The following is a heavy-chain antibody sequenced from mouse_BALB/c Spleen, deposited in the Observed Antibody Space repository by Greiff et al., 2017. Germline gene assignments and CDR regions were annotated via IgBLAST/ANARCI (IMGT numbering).Heavy chain of an antibody. CDR1: GFSLTSYD. D-gene: IGHD1-1*01. J-gene: IGHJ4*01. V-gene: IGHV2-9-2*01. CDR3: VRHYGSKWDY. CDR2: IWTGGGT. Sequence: VQLQESGPGLVAPSQSLSITCTVSGFSLTSYDISWIRQPPGKGLEWLGVIWTGGGTNYNSAFMSRLSISKDNSKSQVFLKMNSLQTDDTAIYYCVRHYGSKWDYWGQGTSVTVSS.